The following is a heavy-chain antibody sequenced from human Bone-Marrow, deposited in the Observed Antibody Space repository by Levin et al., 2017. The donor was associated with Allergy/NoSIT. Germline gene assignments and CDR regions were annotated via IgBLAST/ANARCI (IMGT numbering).Heavy chain of an antibody. D-gene: IGHD6-13*01. J-gene: IGHJ4*02. CDR1: GFTFSSYA. Sequence: LSLTCAASGFTFSSYAMHWVRQAPGKGLEWVAVISYDGSNKYYADSVKGRFTISRDNSKNTLYLQMNSLRAEDTAVYYCARDPGSSWGDTTPRGYFDYWGQGTLVTVSS. CDR2: ISYDGSNK. CDR3: ARDPGSSWGDTTPRGYFDY. V-gene: IGHV3-30-3*01.